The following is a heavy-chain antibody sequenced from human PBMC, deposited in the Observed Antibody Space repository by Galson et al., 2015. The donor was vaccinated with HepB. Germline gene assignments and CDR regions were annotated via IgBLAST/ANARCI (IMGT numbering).Heavy chain of an antibody. V-gene: IGHV3-30-3*01. CDR3: ARDRPPVSPQTVGDYYDSSGGLDY. CDR1: GFTFSSYA. CDR2: ISYDGSNK. J-gene: IGHJ4*02. Sequence: SLRLSCAASGFTFSSYAMHWVRQAPGKGLEWVAVISYDGSNKYYADSVKCRFTISRDNSKNTLYLQMNSLRAEDTAVYYCARDRPPVSPQTVGDYYDSSGGLDYWGQGTLVTVSS. D-gene: IGHD3-22*01.